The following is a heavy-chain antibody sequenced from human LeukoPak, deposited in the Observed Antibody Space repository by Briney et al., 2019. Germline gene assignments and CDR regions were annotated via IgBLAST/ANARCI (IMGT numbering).Heavy chain of an antibody. J-gene: IGHJ1*01. D-gene: IGHD4-11*01. CDR3: ARARERLQYIGYFQH. CDR1: GYTSTNYA. CDR2: IIPIFGTA. Sequence: ASVKVSCKASGYTSTNYAISWVRQAPGQGLEWMGGIIPIFGTANYAQKFQGRVTITADESTSTAYMELSSLRSEDTAVYYCARARERLQYIGYFQHWGQGTLVTVSS. V-gene: IGHV1-69*13.